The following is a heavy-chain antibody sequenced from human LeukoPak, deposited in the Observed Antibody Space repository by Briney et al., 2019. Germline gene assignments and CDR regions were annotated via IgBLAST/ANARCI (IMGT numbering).Heavy chain of an antibody. CDR2: ISGGGGST. D-gene: IGHD2-2*02. CDR1: GFTFSSYA. CDR3: AKERYCSSTSCYTGYFQH. V-gene: IGHV3-23*01. Sequence: GGSLRLSCAASGFTFSSYAMSWVRQAPGKGLEWVSAISGGGGSTYYADSVKGRFTISRDNSKNTLYLQMNSLRAEDTAVYYCAKERYCSSTSCYTGYFQHWGQGTLVTVSS. J-gene: IGHJ1*01.